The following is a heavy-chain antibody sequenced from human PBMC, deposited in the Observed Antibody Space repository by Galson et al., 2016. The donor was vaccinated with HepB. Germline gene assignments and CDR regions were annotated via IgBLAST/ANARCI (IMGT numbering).Heavy chain of an antibody. Sequence: SETLSLTCSVSDDSISSNSFSWGWVRQPPGKGLEWIGTVYRGKTYYNPSLAGRVTISVGMSTDLFSLKLTSLTAADTAVYYCAHAGLGSKASFDSWGQGTRVAVSS. D-gene: IGHD1-26*01. V-gene: IGHV4-39*01. CDR3: AHAGLGSKASFDS. CDR2: VYRGKT. CDR1: DDSISSNSFS. J-gene: IGHJ4*02.